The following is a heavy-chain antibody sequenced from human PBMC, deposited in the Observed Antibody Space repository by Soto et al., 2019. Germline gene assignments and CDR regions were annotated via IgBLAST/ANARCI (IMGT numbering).Heavy chain of an antibody. V-gene: IGHV3-21*01. Sequence: LRLSCAASGFTFRSFTMNWVRQAPGKGLEWVSTISSNSAYIYYTDALRGRFTISRDNAKNSLHLQMNSLRAEDTAVYYCTRDASRDSSARGWFDPWGPGTLVTVSS. CDR2: ISSNSAYI. CDR1: GFTFRSFT. D-gene: IGHD6-13*01. CDR3: TRDASRDSSARGWFDP. J-gene: IGHJ5*02.